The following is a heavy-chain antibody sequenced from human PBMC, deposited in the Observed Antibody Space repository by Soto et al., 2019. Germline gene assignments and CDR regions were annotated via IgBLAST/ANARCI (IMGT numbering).Heavy chain of an antibody. CDR2: IYYSGTT. CDR3: TRDHRAYGTHGGFYYYGMDV. D-gene: IGHD3-10*01. V-gene: IGHV4-31*03. CDR1: GDSIRSGDAH. Sequence: QVQLQESGPGLVKPSQTLSLTCTVSGDSIRSGDAHWSWIRQHPGKGLEWIGNIYYSGTTSYNPSLKSRVTISLDTSKNHFSLKLSSVTAADTALYYCTRDHRAYGTHGGFYYYGMDVWGQGTTVAVSS. J-gene: IGHJ6*02.